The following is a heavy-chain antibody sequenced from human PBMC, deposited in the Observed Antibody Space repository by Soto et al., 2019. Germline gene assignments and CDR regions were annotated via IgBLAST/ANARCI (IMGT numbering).Heavy chain of an antibody. CDR2: ISSSSSTI. CDR1: GFTFSSYS. CDR3: ARERVGPDY. D-gene: IGHD3-10*01. J-gene: IGHJ4*02. V-gene: IGHV3-48*02. Sequence: EVQLVESGGGLVQPGGSLRLSCAASGFTFSSYSMNWVRQAPGKGLEWVSYISSSSSTIYYADSVQGRFTISRDNAKNSRYLQMSSLREEETAVFYCARERVGPDYWGQGTLVTVSS.